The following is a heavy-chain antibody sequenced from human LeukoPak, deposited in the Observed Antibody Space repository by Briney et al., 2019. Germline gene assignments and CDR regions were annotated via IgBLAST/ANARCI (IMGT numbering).Heavy chain of an antibody. J-gene: IGHJ4*02. CDR1: GFTFSIYA. CDR3: AREECSSSSCYTFDH. CDR2: ISHDGSNI. D-gene: IGHD2-2*02. V-gene: IGHV3-30*01. Sequence: GRSLRLSCAASGFTFSIYAMHWVRQAPGKGLEWVAFISHDGSNIYYEDSVKGRLTISRDNSKNTLYLQMNSRRAEDTSVYYCAREECSSSSCYTFDHWGQGTLVTVSS.